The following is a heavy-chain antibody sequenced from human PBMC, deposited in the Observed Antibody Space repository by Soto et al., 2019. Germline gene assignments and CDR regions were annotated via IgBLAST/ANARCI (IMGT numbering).Heavy chain of an antibody. CDR2: IYYSGST. CDR1: GGSISSSSYY. CDR3: ARQVSYDYIWGSQSQGHIDY. D-gene: IGHD3-16*01. V-gene: IGHV4-61*05. J-gene: IGHJ4*02. Sequence: PSETLSLTCTVSGGSISSSSYYWGWIRPPPGEGVEGIVYIYYSGSTNYNPSLKSRVTISVDTSKNQFSLKLSSVTAADTAVYYCARQVSYDYIWGSQSQGHIDYWGQGTLVTVSS.